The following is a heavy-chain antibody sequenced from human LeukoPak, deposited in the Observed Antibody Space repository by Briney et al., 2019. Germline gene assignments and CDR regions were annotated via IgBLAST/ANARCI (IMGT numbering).Heavy chain of an antibody. Sequence: GGSLRLSCAASGFTFSSCWMHWVRQAPGKGLVWVSRINSDGSSTSYADSVKGRFAISRDNAKNTLYLQMNSLRAEDTAVYYCARGGPSSGLGYWGQGTLVTVSS. D-gene: IGHD6-19*01. CDR2: INSDGSST. V-gene: IGHV3-74*01. J-gene: IGHJ4*02. CDR1: GFTFSSCW. CDR3: ARGGPSSGLGY.